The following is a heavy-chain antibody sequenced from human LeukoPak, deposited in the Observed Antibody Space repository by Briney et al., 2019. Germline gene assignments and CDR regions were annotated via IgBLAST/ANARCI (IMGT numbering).Heavy chain of an antibody. CDR3: ARNGSAKAGVFDI. Sequence: ASVKVSCKASGYKFTSFDISWVRQAPGQGLEWMGWISVHSGKTHYAQKFQGRVIMTTDTSTTTAYMELRSLRSDDTALYYCARNGSAKAGVFDIWGQGTMVTVSS. J-gene: IGHJ3*02. CDR2: ISVHSGKT. V-gene: IGHV1-18*01. CDR1: GYKFTSFD. D-gene: IGHD3-10*01.